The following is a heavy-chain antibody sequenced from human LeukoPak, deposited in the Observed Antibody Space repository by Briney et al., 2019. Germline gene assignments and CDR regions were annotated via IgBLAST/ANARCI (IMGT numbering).Heavy chain of an antibody. V-gene: IGHV3-7*03. CDR2: IHQNGGTE. D-gene: IGHD6-13*01. CDR3: ARDLSSRDAY. J-gene: IGHJ4*02. Sequence: GGSLRLSCAASGFTFSNYWMSWVRQAPGEGLEWVACIHQNGGTEYYVDSVKGRFAISRDNTKNSLYLQMSSLTVEDTAVYYCARDLSSRDAYWGQGTLVTVSS. CDR1: GFTFSNYW.